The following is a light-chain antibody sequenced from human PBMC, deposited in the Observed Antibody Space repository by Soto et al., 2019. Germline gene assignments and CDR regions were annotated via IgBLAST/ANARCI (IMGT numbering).Light chain of an antibody. CDR2: GAS. Sequence: EIVMTQSPATLSVSPGERATLSCRASQSVSSNLAWYQQKPGRAPRFLIYGASTRVTGVPARFSGSGSGTEFTLTISSLQSEDFAVYFWQQYNNWPPWAFGQGTKVEIK. CDR3: QQYNNWPPWA. V-gene: IGKV3-15*01. J-gene: IGKJ1*01. CDR1: QSVSSN.